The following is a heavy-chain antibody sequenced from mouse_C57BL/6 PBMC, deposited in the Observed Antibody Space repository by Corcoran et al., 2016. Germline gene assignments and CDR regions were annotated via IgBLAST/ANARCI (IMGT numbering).Heavy chain of an antibody. D-gene: IGHD2-4*01. CDR1: GYTFTDYN. V-gene: IGHV1-18*01. J-gene: IGHJ4*01. CDR3: ARDDYDGHYYAMDY. CDR2: INPNNGGT. Sequence: EVQLQQSGPELVKPGASVKIPCKASGYTFTDYNMDWVKQSHGKSLEWIGDINPNNGGTIYNQKFKGKATLTVDKSSSTAYMELRSLTSEDTAVYYCARDDYDGHYYAMDYWGQGTSVTVSS.